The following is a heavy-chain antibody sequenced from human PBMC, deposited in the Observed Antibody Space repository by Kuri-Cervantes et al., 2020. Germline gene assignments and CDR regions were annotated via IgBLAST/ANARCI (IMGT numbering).Heavy chain of an antibody. CDR3: ARGISGWPLHAFDI. D-gene: IGHD6-19*01. CDR1: GGSFSGYY. Sequence: SETLSLTCAVYGGSFSGYYWNWIRQPPGKGLEWIGEINHSGSTNYNPSLKSRVTISIDTSKNQFSLKLSSVTAADTAVYYCARGISGWPLHAFDIWGQGTMVTVSS. CDR2: INHSGST. V-gene: IGHV4-34*01. J-gene: IGHJ3*02.